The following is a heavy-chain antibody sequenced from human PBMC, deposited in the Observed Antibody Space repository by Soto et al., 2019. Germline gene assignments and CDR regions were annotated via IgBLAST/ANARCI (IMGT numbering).Heavy chain of an antibody. D-gene: IGHD6-13*01. V-gene: IGHV3-30-3*01. CDR2: IYYGGSNK. Sequence: QVQLVESGGGVVQPGRSLRLSCAASGFTFSSYAMHWVRQAPGKGLEWVAVIYYGGSNKYYADSVKGRFTISRDNSKNTLYLQMNSLRAEDTAVYYCARDRIYSSSWYDYWGQGTLVTVSS. J-gene: IGHJ4*02. CDR1: GFTFSSYA. CDR3: ARDRIYSSSWYDY.